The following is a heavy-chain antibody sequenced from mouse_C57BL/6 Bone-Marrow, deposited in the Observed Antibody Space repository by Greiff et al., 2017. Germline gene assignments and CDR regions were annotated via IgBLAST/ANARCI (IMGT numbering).Heavy chain of an antibody. J-gene: IGHJ4*01. Sequence: QVQLQQSGAELVKPGASVKISCKASGYAFSSYWMNWVKQRPGQGLEWIGQIYPGDGDTTYNGKFKGKATLTADKSSSTASMQLSSLTSEDSAVYVCARLILRYYAVDYWGQGTSVTVSA. V-gene: IGHV1-80*01. D-gene: IGHD1-1*01. CDR3: ARLILRYYAVDY. CDR1: GYAFSSYW. CDR2: IYPGDGDT.